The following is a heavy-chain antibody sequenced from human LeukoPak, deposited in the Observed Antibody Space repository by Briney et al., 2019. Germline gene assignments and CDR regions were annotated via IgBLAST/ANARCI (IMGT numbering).Heavy chain of an antibody. D-gene: IGHD3-22*01. CDR1: GGSISSSSYY. Sequence: SETLSLTCTVSGGSISSSSYYWGWIRQPPGKGLEWIGSIYYSGSTYYNPSLKSRVTISVDTSKNQFSLKLSSVTAADTAVYYCAREYYYDSSGYYYVRGYYYGMDVWGQGTTVTVSS. V-gene: IGHV4-39*01. CDR3: AREYYYDSSGYYYVRGYYYGMDV. J-gene: IGHJ6*02. CDR2: IYYSGST.